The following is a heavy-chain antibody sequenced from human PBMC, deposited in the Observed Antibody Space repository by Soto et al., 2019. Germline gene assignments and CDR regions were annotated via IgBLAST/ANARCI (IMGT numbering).Heavy chain of an antibody. V-gene: IGHV5-51*01. D-gene: IGHD6-19*01. CDR2: IYPGDSDT. J-gene: IGHJ4*02. CDR3: VRRLAVAYTDLFYFDY. Sequence: GESLKISCKGSGYSFTSYWIGWVRQMPGKGLEWMGIIYPGDSDTRYSPSFQGQVTVSANKSISTAYLQWNSLKASDTAMYYCVRRLAVAYTDLFYFDYWGQGTLVTVSS. CDR1: GYSFTSYW.